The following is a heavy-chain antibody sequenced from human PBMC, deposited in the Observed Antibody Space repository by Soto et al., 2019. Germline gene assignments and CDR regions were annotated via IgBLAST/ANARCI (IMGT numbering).Heavy chain of an antibody. V-gene: IGHV5-10-1*01. D-gene: IGHD3-22*01. J-gene: IGHJ4*02. CDR1: GYSFAGYW. CDR3: ARQIYDSDTGPNFQYYFDS. Sequence: GESLKISCKGSGYSFAGYWITWVRQKPGKGLEWMGRIDPSDSQTYYSPSFRGHVTISATKSISTVFLQWSSLRASDTAMYYCARQIYDSDTGPNFQYYFDSWGQGTPVTVSS. CDR2: IDPSDSQT.